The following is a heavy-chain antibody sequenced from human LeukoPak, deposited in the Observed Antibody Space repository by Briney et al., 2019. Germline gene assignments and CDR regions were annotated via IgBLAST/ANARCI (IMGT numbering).Heavy chain of an antibody. CDR2: IKQDGSEK. CDR3: ARVRIAVAVSAFDI. D-gene: IGHD6-19*01. Sequence: GGSLRLSCEASGFTFSIHCVCWVRQAPEKGLEWVANIKQDGSEKYYVDSVKGRFTISRDNAKNSLYLQMSILRAADTAVYYCARVRIAVAVSAFDIWGQGTMVTVSS. CDR1: GFTFSIHC. V-gene: IGHV3-7*01. J-gene: IGHJ3*02.